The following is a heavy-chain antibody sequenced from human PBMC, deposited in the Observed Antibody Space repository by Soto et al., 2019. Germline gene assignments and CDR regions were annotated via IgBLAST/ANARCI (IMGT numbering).Heavy chain of an antibody. CDR1: GFTFRNYW. J-gene: IGHJ6*02. V-gene: IGHV3-7*03. D-gene: IGHD2-15*01. Sequence: GGSRRLSCAGSGFTFRNYWMSWVRQAPGKGLEWVAIINQDGSEKYYVDSVKGRFTISRDNAKNSLYLQMNSLRAEDTAVHYCGKVDVGSSSGFDARAQGTTLPVSS. CDR3: GKVDVGSSSGFDA. CDR2: INQDGSEK.